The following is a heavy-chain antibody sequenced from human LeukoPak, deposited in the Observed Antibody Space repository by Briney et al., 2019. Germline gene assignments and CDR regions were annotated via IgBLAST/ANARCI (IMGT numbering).Heavy chain of an antibody. V-gene: IGHV3-74*01. CDR1: GFTFDDYA. J-gene: IGHJ4*02. CDR3: ARGTAGYHSSYFDY. Sequence: GGSLRLSCAASGFTFDDYAMHWVRQAPGKGLVWVSRINSDGSATAYADSVKGRFTISRDNAENTLYLQMNSLRAEDTAVYYCARGTAGYHSSYFDYWGQGTLVTVSS. CDR2: INSDGSAT. D-gene: IGHD3-16*02.